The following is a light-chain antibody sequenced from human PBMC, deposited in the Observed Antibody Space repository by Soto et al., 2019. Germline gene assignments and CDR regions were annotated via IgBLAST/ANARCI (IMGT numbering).Light chain of an antibody. CDR2: EGI. CDR1: SSDVGSYKF. J-gene: IGLJ1*01. V-gene: IGLV2-23*03. Sequence: QPVLTQPASVSGSPGQSITISCTGTSSDVGSYKFVSWYQQHPGKTPKLMIYEGIKRPSGVSDRFSGSKSGNTASLTISGLQAEDEADYFCCSYAGGSNVFGAGTKLTVL. CDR3: CSYAGGSNV.